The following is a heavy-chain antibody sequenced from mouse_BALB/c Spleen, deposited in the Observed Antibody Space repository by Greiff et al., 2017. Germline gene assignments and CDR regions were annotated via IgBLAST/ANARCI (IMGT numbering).Heavy chain of an antibody. CDR3: ARRLYYDYDGAMDY. D-gene: IGHD2-4*01. V-gene: IGHV5-17*02. Sequence: EVNVVESGGGLVQPGGSRKLSCAASGFTFSSFGMHWVRQAPEKGLEWVAYISSGSSTIYYADTVKGRFTISRDNPKNTLFLQMTSLRSEDTAMYYCARRLYYDYDGAMDYWGQGTSVTVSS. CDR2: ISSGSSTI. J-gene: IGHJ4*01. CDR1: GFTFSSFG.